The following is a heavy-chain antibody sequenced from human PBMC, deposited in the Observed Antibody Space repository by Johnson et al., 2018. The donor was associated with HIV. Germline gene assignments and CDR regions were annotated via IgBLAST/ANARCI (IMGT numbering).Heavy chain of an antibody. J-gene: IGHJ3*02. Sequence: VQVVESGGGLVQPGRSLRISCAASGFIFDDYAMHWVRQAPGKGLAWVSGISWNSGSIGYVDSVKGRFTISRDNAKNSLYLQMNSLRAEDTALYYCAKGRGSNWYTGAFDIWGQGTMVTVSA. CDR3: AKGRGSNWYTGAFDI. V-gene: IGHV3-9*01. CDR1: GFIFDDYA. D-gene: IGHD6-13*01. CDR2: ISWNSGSI.